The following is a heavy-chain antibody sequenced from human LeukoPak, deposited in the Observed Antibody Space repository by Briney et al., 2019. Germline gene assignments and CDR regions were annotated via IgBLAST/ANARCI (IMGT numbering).Heavy chain of an antibody. Sequence: PSETLSLTCTVSGGSISSSSYYWGWIRQPPGKGLEWIGEINHSGSTKYNPSLKSRVTISVDTSKNQFSLKLSSVTAADTAVYYCARGRDGYNPSDYWGQGTLVTVSS. CDR2: INHSGST. D-gene: IGHD5-24*01. V-gene: IGHV4-39*07. CDR1: GGSISSSSYY. CDR3: ARGRDGYNPSDY. J-gene: IGHJ4*02.